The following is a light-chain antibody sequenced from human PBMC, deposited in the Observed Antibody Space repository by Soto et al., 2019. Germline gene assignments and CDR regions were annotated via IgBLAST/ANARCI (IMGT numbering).Light chain of an antibody. V-gene: IGKV3-15*01. CDR1: QSVSSN. CDR2: GAS. CDR3: QQYNNWPLLT. Sequence: EIVMTQSPATLSVSPGERATLSCRASQSVSSNLAWYQQKPGQAPRLLIYGASTRATGIPARFSGSGSGTEVNLTISSLQSEDFAVYYCQQYNNWPLLTFGGGTKVEIK. J-gene: IGKJ4*01.